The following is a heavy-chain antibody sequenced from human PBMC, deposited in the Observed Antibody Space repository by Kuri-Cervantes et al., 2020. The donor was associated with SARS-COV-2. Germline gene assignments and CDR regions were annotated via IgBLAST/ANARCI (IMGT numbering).Heavy chain of an antibody. Sequence: GESLKISCAASGFTFSSYSMNWVRQAPGKGLEWVSYISSSSSTIYYADSVKGRFTISSDNAKNSLYLQMNSLRDEDTAVYYCARTDYGDYLIIPFDYWGQGTLVTVSS. D-gene: IGHD4-17*01. CDR3: ARTDYGDYLIIPFDY. V-gene: IGHV3-48*02. J-gene: IGHJ4*02. CDR1: GFTFSSYS. CDR2: ISSSSSTI.